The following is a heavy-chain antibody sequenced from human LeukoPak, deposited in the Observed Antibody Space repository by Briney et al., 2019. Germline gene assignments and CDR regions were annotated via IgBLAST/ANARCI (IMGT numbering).Heavy chain of an antibody. CDR1: GFTVSSNY. J-gene: IGHJ4*02. Sequence: GGSLRLSCAASGFTVSSNYMSWVRQAPGKGLEWVSVIYSGGSTYYADSVKGRFTISRDNSKNTLYLQMNSLRAEDTAVYYCARERNDFWSGYSDSDDYWGQGTLVTVSS. CDR3: ARERNDFWSGYSDSDDY. CDR2: IYSGGST. V-gene: IGHV3-53*05. D-gene: IGHD3-3*01.